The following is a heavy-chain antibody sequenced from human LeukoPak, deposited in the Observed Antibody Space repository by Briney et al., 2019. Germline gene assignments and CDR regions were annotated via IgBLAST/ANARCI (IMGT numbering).Heavy chain of an antibody. CDR3: AKDSNTGGYSFGS. V-gene: IGHV3-43*01. CDR1: GFTFHHYS. CDR2: ISWDGGIT. Sequence: PGESLRLSCAASGFTFHHYSMHWVRQPPGKGLEWVSLISWDGGITYYADSVRGRFTISRDNSKNSLSLEMNSLRTEDTALYYCAKDSNTGGYSFGSWGQGTLVTVTS. D-gene: IGHD5-12*01. J-gene: IGHJ4*02.